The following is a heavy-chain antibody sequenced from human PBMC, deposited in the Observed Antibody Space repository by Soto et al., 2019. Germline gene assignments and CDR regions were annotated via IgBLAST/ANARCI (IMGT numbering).Heavy chain of an antibody. V-gene: IGHV1-2*04. D-gene: IGHD2-15*01. Sequence: APVKGSCKASGYTFTGPYIHWVRQAPGQRLGWMGWINPNSGGTNYAQKFQGWVTMTRDTSISTAYMELSRLRSDDTAVYYCARDPSPYCSGGSCYSNWFDPWGQGTLVTVSS. CDR2: INPNSGGT. CDR3: ARDPSPYCSGGSCYSNWFDP. CDR1: GYTFTGPY. J-gene: IGHJ5*02.